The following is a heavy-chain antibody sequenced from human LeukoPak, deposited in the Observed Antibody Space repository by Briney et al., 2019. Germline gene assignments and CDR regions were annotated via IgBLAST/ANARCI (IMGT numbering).Heavy chain of an antibody. V-gene: IGHV1-18*01. J-gene: IGHJ3*02. Sequence: ASVKVSCKASGYTFTSYGLSWVRQAPGQGLEWMGWISDSNNKTNYAQNLQGRVTMTTDTSTSTAFMELRSLRSDDTAVYYCARVQIVVVTGSYYPDAFDIWGQGTMVTVSS. CDR2: ISDSNNKT. D-gene: IGHD2-21*02. CDR1: GYTFTSYG. CDR3: ARVQIVVVTGSYYPDAFDI.